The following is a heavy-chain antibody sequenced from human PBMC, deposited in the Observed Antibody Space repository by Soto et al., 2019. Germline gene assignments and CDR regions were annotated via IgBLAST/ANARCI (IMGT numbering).Heavy chain of an antibody. J-gene: IGHJ4*02. D-gene: IGHD7-27*01. CDR2: IWYDGSNT. CDR3: VRDLLGSGGHFDY. Sequence: PGGSLRLSCAASGFIFSSFGMHWVRQAPGKGLEWVAHIWYDGSNTYYADSVKGRFTISRGNSRNTLYLQMNSLRAEDTAVYHCVRDLLGSGGHFDYWGQGTPVTVSS. CDR1: GFIFSSFG. V-gene: IGHV3-33*01.